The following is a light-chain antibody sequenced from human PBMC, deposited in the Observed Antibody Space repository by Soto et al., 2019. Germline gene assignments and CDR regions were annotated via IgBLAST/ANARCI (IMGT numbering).Light chain of an antibody. Sequence: DIQMTQSPSTLSASVGDRVTITCRASQSISSWLAWYQQKPGKAPKLLIYKASSLESGVPSRFSGSGSGTEFTLTISSLQPDDFATYYYQQYNSIRAATFGPGTKVDIK. CDR3: QQYNSIRAAT. CDR2: KAS. J-gene: IGKJ3*01. V-gene: IGKV1-5*03. CDR1: QSISSW.